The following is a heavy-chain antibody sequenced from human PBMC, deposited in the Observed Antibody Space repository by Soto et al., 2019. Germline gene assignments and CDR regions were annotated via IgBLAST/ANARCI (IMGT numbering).Heavy chain of an antibody. CDR3: ARAAYYDFWSGYYDFYYYIDV. CDR1: GFTFSSYS. CDR2: ISSSSSYI. Sequence: GGSLRLSCAASGFTFSSYSMNWVRQAPGKGLEWVSSISSSSSYIYYADSVKGRFTISRDNAKNSLYLQMNSLRAKDTAVYYCARAAYYDFWSGYYDFYYYIDVWGKGTTVTVSS. D-gene: IGHD3-3*01. J-gene: IGHJ6*03. V-gene: IGHV3-21*01.